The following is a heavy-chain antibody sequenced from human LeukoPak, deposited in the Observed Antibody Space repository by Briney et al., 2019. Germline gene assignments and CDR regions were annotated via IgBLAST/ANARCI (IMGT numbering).Heavy chain of an antibody. D-gene: IGHD3-10*01. CDR3: ARDFHYYGSGSPDY. V-gene: IGHV3-30*03. CDR2: ISHDGGAK. CDR1: GFTIRIYG. J-gene: IGHJ4*02. Sequence: GGSLRLSCAVSGFTIRIYGMHWVRQAPGKGLEWVAMISHDGGAKYYGDSVKGRFTISRDDSKNTLYLQMNSLRAEDTAVYYCARDFHYYGSGSPDYWGQGTLVTVSS.